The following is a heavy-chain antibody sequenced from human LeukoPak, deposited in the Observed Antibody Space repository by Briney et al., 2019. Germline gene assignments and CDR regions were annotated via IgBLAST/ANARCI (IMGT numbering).Heavy chain of an antibody. CDR1: GGTFSSYA. Sequence: SVKVSCKASGGTFSSYAISWVRQAPGQGLEWMGGIIPIFGTANYAQKFQGRVTITADESTSTAYMELSSLRSEDTAVYYCAREGGYDGVSPPGSLNWGQGTHVTVSS. CDR2: IIPIFGTA. CDR3: AREGGYDGVSPPGSLN. D-gene: IGHD5-12*01. J-gene: IGHJ4*02. V-gene: IGHV1-69*13.